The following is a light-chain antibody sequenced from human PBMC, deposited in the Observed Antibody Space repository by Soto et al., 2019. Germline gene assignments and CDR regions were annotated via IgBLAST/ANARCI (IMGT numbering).Light chain of an antibody. CDR3: QTYNSAPLT. J-gene: IGKJ4*01. CDR1: QGIAPY. V-gene: IGKV1-27*01. CDR2: ATS. Sequence: DVQMTQSPSSLSAFVGDRVTITCRASQGIAPYLAWFQQKPGKVPKLLIYATSTLKSGVPSRFSGSGSGTDFTLTVTSRQPEDVGTYYCQTYNSAPLTFGGGTKVEIK.